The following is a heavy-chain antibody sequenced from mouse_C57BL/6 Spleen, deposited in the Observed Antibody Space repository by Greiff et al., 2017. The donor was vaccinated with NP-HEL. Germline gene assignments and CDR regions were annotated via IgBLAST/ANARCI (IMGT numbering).Heavy chain of an antibody. Sequence: QVQLQQPGAELVMPGASVKLSCKASGYTFTSYWMHWVKQRPGQGLAWIGEIDPSDSYTNYNQKFKGKSTLTVDKSSSTAYMQLSSLTSEDSAVYYCAREGVGLAWFAYWGQGTLVTVSA. CDR3: AREGVGLAWFAY. J-gene: IGHJ3*01. D-gene: IGHD4-1*01. V-gene: IGHV1-69*01. CDR2: IDPSDSYT. CDR1: GYTFTSYW.